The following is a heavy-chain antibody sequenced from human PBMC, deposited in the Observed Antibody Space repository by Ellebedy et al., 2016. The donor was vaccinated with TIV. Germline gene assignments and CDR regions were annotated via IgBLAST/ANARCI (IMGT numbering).Heavy chain of an antibody. V-gene: IGHV3-66*01. CDR3: ARASFYDVDLSGWYFDL. J-gene: IGHJ2*01. D-gene: IGHD3-10*02. CDR1: KFTVSYNY. Sequence: GGSLRLSCAASKFTVSYNYMNWVRQAPGKGPEWVSGIYTDDSTDYADSVKGRFTISRDNSKNTLYLQMNSLRTKDTAVYYCARASFYDVDLSGWYFDLWGRGTLITVSS. CDR2: IYTDDST.